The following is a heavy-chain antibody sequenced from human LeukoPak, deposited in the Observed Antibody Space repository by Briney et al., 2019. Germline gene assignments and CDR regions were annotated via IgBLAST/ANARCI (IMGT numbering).Heavy chain of an antibody. D-gene: IGHD3-10*01. CDR1: GYTFTNYG. J-gene: IGHJ4*02. CDR2: ISVNNADT. CDR3: ARVRWFGELFSDY. V-gene: IGHV1-18*01. Sequence: ASVKVSCKASGYTFTNYGISWVRQAPGQGLQWMGWISVNNADTNYAQNFQGRVTLTTDTSTATAYMELRSLRSDDTAVYYCARVRWFGELFSDYWGQGTLVTVSS.